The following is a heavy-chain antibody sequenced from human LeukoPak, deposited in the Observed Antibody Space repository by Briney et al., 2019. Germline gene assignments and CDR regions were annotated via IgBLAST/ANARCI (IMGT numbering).Heavy chain of an antibody. Sequence: GGSLILSCAASGFTFSGYWMHWVRQAPGKGLVWVSRINSDGSNTTYADSVKGRFTISRDNAKNTLYLQMNSLRAEDTAVYYCARGKESIYSEILGWGQGTLVTVSS. D-gene: IGHD2-21*01. J-gene: IGHJ4*02. V-gene: IGHV3-74*01. CDR1: GFTFSGYW. CDR3: ARGKESIYSEILG. CDR2: INSDGSNT.